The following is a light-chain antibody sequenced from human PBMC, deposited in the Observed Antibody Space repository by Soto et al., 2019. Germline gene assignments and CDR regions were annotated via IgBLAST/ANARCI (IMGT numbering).Light chain of an antibody. Sequence: EIVLTESPGTLASSRGAXATLSFGASQSVSSNLAWYQQKPGQAPRLLISGASSRAADIPDRFSGSGSGTDFTLTINRLEPEDFAVYYCQQYDSSPRTFGQGTKVDIK. CDR3: QQYDSSPRT. CDR1: QSVSSN. V-gene: IGKV3-20*01. J-gene: IGKJ1*01. CDR2: GAS.